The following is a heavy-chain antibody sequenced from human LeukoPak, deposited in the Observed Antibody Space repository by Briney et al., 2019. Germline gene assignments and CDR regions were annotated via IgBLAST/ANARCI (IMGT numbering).Heavy chain of an antibody. D-gene: IGHD6-19*01. CDR1: GGSMTSYY. Sequence: PSETLSLTCTVSGGSMTSYYWSWLRQPPGKGLEWIGYIYYIGSTNYNPSLKSRVTISVDTSKSQFSLKLSSVTAADTAVYYCARADRSGWTFDYWGQGTLVTVSS. CDR2: IYYIGST. V-gene: IGHV4-59*01. CDR3: ARADRSGWTFDY. J-gene: IGHJ4*02.